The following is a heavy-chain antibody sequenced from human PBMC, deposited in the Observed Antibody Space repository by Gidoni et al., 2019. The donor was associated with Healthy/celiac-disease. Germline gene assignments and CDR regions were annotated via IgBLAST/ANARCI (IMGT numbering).Heavy chain of an antibody. D-gene: IGHD4-17*01. CDR3: ARVGTVTRFDD. V-gene: IGHV3-66*01. CDR2: IYSGGST. Sequence: EVQMVESGGGLVQHVGSLILSWPDSGFTVSSNYMSGVRQAPGKGLEWVSVIYSGGSTYYANSGKGRFTISRDNSKNTLYLQMNSLGAEETAVYYCARVGTVTRFDDWGQGTLVTVSS. J-gene: IGHJ4*02. CDR1: GFTVSSNY.